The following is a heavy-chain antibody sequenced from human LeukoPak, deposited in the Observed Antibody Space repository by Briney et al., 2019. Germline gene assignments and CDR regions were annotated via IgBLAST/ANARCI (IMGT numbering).Heavy chain of an antibody. D-gene: IGHD3-9*01. V-gene: IGHV4-59*01. CDR3: ASLGYFVQYWFDP. CDR1: GCSISSYY. J-gene: IGHJ5*02. Sequence: SETLSLTCTVSGCSISSYYWSWIRQPPGKGLEWIGYIYYSGSTNYNPPLKSRVTISVDTSKNQFSLKLSSVTAADTAVYYCASLGYFVQYWFDPWGQGTLVTVSS. CDR2: IYYSGST.